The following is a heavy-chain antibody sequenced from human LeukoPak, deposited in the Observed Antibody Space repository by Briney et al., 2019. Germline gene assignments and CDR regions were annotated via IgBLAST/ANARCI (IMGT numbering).Heavy chain of an antibody. CDR3: AREVRGDGWDFDC. CDR1: GFTFSSYS. CDR2: INNNGANT. V-gene: IGHV3-64*02. Sequence: GGSLRLSCAASGFTFSSYSMHWVRQAPGKGLEYVSAINNNGANTYYADSVKGRFTISSDNSRNTLFLQVGSLTAEDRAVYYCAREVRGDGWDFDCWGQGTLVTVSS. J-gene: IGHJ4*02. D-gene: IGHD5-24*01.